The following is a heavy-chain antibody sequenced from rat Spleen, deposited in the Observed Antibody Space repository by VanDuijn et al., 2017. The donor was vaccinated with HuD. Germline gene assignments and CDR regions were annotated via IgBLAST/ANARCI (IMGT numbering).Heavy chain of an antibody. CDR3: TGEGGFAY. Sequence: QVQLKESGPGLVQPSQTLSLTCTVSGFSLTSYGVTWVRQPPGKGLEWMGGIWGDGSTNSKSALKSRLSISRDTSKSQVFLKMNSLQTEDSAIYFCTGEGGFAYWGQGTLVTVSS. V-gene: IGHV2-15*01. CDR1: GFSLTSYG. CDR2: IWGDGST. J-gene: IGHJ3*01.